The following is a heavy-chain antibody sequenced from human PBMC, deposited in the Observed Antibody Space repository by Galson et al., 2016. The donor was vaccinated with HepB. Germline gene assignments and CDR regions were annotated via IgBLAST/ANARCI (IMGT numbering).Heavy chain of an antibody. CDR1: GFGFSDTW. D-gene: IGHD6-13*01. Sequence: SLRLSCAASGFGFSDTWMSWVRQAPGKGVEWVARIKGTTGGGATDYGAPVRGRFTILRDDSTDTLYLQMSRLKIEDTGVYYCSAEVSNSWYIWFGHWGQGSLVTVSS. CDR3: SAEVSNSWYIWFGH. V-gene: IGHV3-15*01. CDR2: IKGTTGGGAT. J-gene: IGHJ5*02.